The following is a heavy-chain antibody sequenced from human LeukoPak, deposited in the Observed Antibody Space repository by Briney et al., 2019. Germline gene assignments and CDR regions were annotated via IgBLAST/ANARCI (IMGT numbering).Heavy chain of an antibody. CDR3: ARGAYGSGTYFDY. CDR2: ISYDGSNK. CDR1: GFTFSNYA. D-gene: IGHD3-10*01. Sequence: GGSLRLSCAAPGFTFSNYAMSWVRQAPGKGLEWVAVISYDGSNKYYADSVKGRFTISRDNSKNTLCLQMNSLRAEDTAVYYCARGAYGSGTYFDYWGQGTLVTVSS. V-gene: IGHV3-30-3*01. J-gene: IGHJ4*02.